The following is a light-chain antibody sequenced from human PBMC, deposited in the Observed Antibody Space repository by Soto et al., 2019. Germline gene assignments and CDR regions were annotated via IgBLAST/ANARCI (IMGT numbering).Light chain of an antibody. J-gene: IGKJ1*01. CDR2: KAS. V-gene: IGKV1-5*03. CDR1: QSVSFW. CDR3: QQYQTFYT. Sequence: DIQMTQSPSALSASVEDRVIITCRASQSVSFWLAWYQQKPGKAPKLLIYKASTLESGVPSRFSGGGFGTEITLPIISLQPDDYATYYCQQYQTFYTFGQGTKVDI.